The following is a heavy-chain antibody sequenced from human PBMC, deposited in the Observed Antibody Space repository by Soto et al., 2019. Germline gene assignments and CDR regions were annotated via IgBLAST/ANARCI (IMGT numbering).Heavy chain of an antibody. CDR1: VDSVSSNSAA. CDR2: TYYRSKLYN. CDR3: ERDKGSSSSNYSDYGMDV. J-gene: IGHJ6*02. D-gene: IGHD6-6*01. Sequence: SQTLSLTCAISVDSVSSNSAAWNLIRQSPSRGLEWLGRTYYRSKLYNDYAVSVKSRITINPDTSKNQFSLQLNSVTPEDTAVYYCERDKGSSSSNYSDYGMDVWGQGTTITVSS. V-gene: IGHV6-1*01.